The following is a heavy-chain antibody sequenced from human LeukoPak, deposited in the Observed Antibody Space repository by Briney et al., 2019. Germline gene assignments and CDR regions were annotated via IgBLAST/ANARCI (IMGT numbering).Heavy chain of an antibody. CDR2: IWYDGSNK. J-gene: IGHJ4*02. CDR3: AREIHDYYGSGSYDPVD. V-gene: IGHV3-33*01. D-gene: IGHD3-10*01. CDR1: GFTFSSYG. Sequence: PGGSLRLSCAASGFTFSSYGMHWVRQAPGKGLEWVAVIWYDGSNKYYADSVKGRLPISRDNSKSTLYLQMNSLRAEDTAVYYCAREIHDYYGSGSYDPVDWGQGTLVTVSS.